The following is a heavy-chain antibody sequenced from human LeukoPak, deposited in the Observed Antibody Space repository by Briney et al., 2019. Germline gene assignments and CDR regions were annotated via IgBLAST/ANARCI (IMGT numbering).Heavy chain of an antibody. D-gene: IGHD5/OR15-5a*01. J-gene: IGHJ4*02. CDR3: ATLVSTRYYFDY. Sequence: PSETPSLTCAVYGGSFSGYYWSWIRQPPGKGLEWIGEINHSGSTNYNPSLKSRVTISIDTSKNQFSLRLTSVTAADTAVYFRATLVSTRYYFDYWGQGTLVTVSS. V-gene: IGHV4-34*01. CDR2: INHSGST. CDR1: GGSFSGYY.